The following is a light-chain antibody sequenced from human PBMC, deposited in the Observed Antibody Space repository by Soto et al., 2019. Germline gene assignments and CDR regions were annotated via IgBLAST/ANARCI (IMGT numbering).Light chain of an antibody. V-gene: IGKV1-39*01. CDR2: VAS. CDR3: QQSYSTPYT. Sequence: DIQMTQSPSSLSASVGDRVTITCRASQSISSNLNWYQQKPGEAPKLLIYVASSLQSGVPSRFSGSESGTDYTLTISSLQPDDFATYYCQQSYSTPYTFGQGTKLESK. CDR1: QSISSN. J-gene: IGKJ2*01.